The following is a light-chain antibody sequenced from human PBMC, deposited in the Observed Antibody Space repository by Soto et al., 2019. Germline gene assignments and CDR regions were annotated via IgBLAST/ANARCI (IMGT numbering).Light chain of an antibody. V-gene: IGKV3-15*01. J-gene: IGKJ1*01. Sequence: EIVMTQSPATLSVSPGEGATLSCRASLTVNTNLAWYQQKRGQAPRLLIYGAFMRATGIPARFSGSGSGTEFNLTISSLQSEDVAVYYCQQYNNRWTFGLGTKVDIK. CDR1: LTVNTN. CDR2: GAF. CDR3: QQYNNRWT.